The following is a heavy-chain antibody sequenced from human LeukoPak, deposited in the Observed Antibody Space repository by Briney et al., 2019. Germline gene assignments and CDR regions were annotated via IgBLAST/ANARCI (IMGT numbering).Heavy chain of an antibody. CDR3: ASGSSADY. J-gene: IGHJ4*02. D-gene: IGHD3-10*01. CDR2: IHPNSGGT. Sequence: ASVEVSCKTSGYTFTNYYMHWVRQVPGQGLKWLGWIHPNSGGTNYAQKFQGRVTMTRDTSINTVYMELSSLRSDDTAVYYCASGSSADYWGQGTLVTVSS. V-gene: IGHV1-2*02. CDR1: GYTFTNYY.